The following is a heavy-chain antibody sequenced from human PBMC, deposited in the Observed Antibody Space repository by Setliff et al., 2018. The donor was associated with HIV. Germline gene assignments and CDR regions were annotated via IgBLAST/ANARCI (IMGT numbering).Heavy chain of an antibody. CDR2: IITILGGVT. CDR3: ARDYYDSSGYLAFDY. Sequence: SVKVSCKASGYTFTSYDISWVRQAPGQGLEWMGGIITILGGVTKYAQKFQGRVTITADESTNTAYMELSSLRSEDTAVYYCARDYYDSSGYLAFDYWGQGTQVTVS. D-gene: IGHD3-22*01. CDR1: GYTFTSYD. J-gene: IGHJ4*02. V-gene: IGHV1-69*10.